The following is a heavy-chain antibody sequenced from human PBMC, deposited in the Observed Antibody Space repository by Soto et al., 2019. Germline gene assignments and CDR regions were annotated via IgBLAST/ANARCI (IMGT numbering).Heavy chain of an antibody. CDR1: GFTFSTYT. V-gene: IGHV3-48*01. CDR3: ARGAFF. Sequence: EVQLVESGGDLVQPGGSLRLSCAASGFTFSTYTMNWVRQAPGKGLEWVSYISSSSSAIYYADSVKGRFAISRDNAKNSLYLQMNSLRVEDTAVYYCARGAFFWGQGTLVTVSS. CDR2: ISSSSSAI. J-gene: IGHJ4*02. D-gene: IGHD3-3*01.